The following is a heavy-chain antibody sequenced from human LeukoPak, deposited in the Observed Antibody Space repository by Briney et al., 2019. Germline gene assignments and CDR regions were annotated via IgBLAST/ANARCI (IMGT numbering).Heavy chain of an antibody. CDR3: AKGNWNSYPGWFDP. CDR2: ISYDGSNK. J-gene: IGHJ5*02. CDR1: GFTFSSYG. Sequence: AGGSLRLSCAVSGFTFSSYGMHWVRQAPGKGLEWVAVISYDGSNKYYADSVKGRFTISRDNSKNTLYLQMNGLRAEDTAVYYCAKGNWNSYPGWFDPWGQGTLVTVSS. D-gene: IGHD1-1*01. V-gene: IGHV3-30*18.